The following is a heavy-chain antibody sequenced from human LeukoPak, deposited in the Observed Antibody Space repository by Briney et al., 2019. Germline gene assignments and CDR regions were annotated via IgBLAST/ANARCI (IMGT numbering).Heavy chain of an antibody. CDR2: INAGNGNT. D-gene: IGHD3-9*01. V-gene: IGHV1-3*01. CDR3: AREHDTLSGMSFDY. CDR1: GYTFTTYA. Sequence: ASVTVSCKGSGYTFTTYAIQWVRQAPGQRLEWMGWINAGNGNTKYSQNFQGRVTITRDTSASTVYMELSSLRSEDTAVYYCAREHDTLSGMSFDYWGQGTLVTVSS. J-gene: IGHJ4*02.